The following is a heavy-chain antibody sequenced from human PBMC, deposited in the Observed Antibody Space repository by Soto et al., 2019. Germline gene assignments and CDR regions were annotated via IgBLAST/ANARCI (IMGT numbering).Heavy chain of an antibody. J-gene: IGHJ4*02. CDR2: IVVGSGHT. D-gene: IGHD2-21*01. Sequence: QIQVVQSGPEMKKPGTSVKVSCKTSGFMFTTSAVQWVRQARGQRLEWIGGIVVGSGHTNYAQRFHERGTITRDTSKDTTFRELSSLRAEDTAVYYCAMDWGCGACCPLDYWGQGTLVTVSS. V-gene: IGHV1-58*03. CDR3: AMDWGCGACCPLDY. CDR1: GFMFTTSA.